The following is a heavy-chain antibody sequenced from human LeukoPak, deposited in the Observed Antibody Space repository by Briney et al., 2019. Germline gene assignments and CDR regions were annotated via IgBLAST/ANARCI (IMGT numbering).Heavy chain of an antibody. D-gene: IGHD3-3*01. CDR3: ARDVLRFLEWLSQPNWFDP. V-gene: IGHV4-4*07. J-gene: IGHJ5*02. CDR2: IYTSGST. CDR1: GGSISSYY. Sequence: SETLSLPCTVSGGSISSYYWRWIRQPTGGGQEWIGRIYTSGSTNFNPSLKSRVTMSVDTCKNQFSLKLSSVTAGDTAVYYCARDVLRFLEWLSQPNWFDPWGQGTLVTVSS.